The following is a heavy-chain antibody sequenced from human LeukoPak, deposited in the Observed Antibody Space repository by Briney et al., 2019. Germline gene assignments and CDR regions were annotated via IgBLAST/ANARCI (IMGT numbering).Heavy chain of an antibody. Sequence: GASVKVSCKVSGYTLTELSMHWVRQAPGKGLEGRGGVDPEDGETIYAQKFQGRVTMTEDTSTDTAYMELSSLRSEDTAVYYCATLGITMVRGAENAFDIWGQGPMVTASS. D-gene: IGHD3-10*01. CDR3: ATLGITMVRGAENAFDI. CDR2: VDPEDGET. V-gene: IGHV1-24*01. J-gene: IGHJ3*02. CDR1: GYTLTELS.